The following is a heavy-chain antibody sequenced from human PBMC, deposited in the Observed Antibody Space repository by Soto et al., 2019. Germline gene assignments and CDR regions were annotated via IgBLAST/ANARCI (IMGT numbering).Heavy chain of an antibody. Sequence: QVQLVQSGPEVKKTGTSVKVSCKASGGTFISRAISWVRQAPGQGLEWMGGIIPVFGRVNYAEKFQDRVTITADESTGTVYMELSSLRSDDTAVYYCASSAGLDHLLNYYGLNVWGQGTTVTVSS. CDR1: GGTFISRA. CDR3: ASSAGLDHLLNYYGLNV. D-gene: IGHD6-13*01. J-gene: IGHJ6*02. V-gene: IGHV1-69*01. CDR2: IIPVFGRV.